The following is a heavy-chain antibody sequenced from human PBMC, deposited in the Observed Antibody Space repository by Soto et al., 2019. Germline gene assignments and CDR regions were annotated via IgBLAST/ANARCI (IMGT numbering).Heavy chain of an antibody. CDR2: INAGNGNT. Sequence: ASGKASCQSSGYTFTSFAMHWVHQAPGQRLEWMGWINAGNGNTKYSQKFQDRVSMTIDTSTGTAYMELRSLTSDDTAIYYCAKNGQPPYYYYGLDVWGQGTKVTVSS. D-gene: IGHD2-8*01. V-gene: IGHV1-3*01. J-gene: IGHJ6*02. CDR1: GYTFTSFA. CDR3: AKNGQPPYYYYGLDV.